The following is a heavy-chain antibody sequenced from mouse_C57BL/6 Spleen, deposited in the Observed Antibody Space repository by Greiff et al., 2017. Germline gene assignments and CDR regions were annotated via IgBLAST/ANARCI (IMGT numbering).Heavy chain of an antibody. CDR1: GYTFTSYW. CDR3: ARRSYYDYEGFAY. D-gene: IGHD2-4*01. Sequence: QVQLQQPGAELVKPGASVKMSCKASGYTFTSYWITWVKQRPGQGLEWIGDIYPGSGSTNYNEKFKSKATLTVDTSSSTAYMQLSSLTSEDSAVYYCARRSYYDYEGFAYWGQGTLVTVSA. V-gene: IGHV1-55*01. CDR2: IYPGSGST. J-gene: IGHJ3*01.